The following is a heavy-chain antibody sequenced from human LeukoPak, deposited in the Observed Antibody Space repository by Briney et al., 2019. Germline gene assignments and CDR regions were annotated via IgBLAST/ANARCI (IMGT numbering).Heavy chain of an antibody. V-gene: IGHV3-15*01. Sequence: NPGGSLRLSCSASGFTFTTYGMNWVRQAPGKGLEWVGRIKSKTDGGTTDYAAPVKGRFTISRDDSKNTLYLQMNSLKTEDTAVYYCTTDYYGSGSYSPLDYWGQGTLVTVSS. J-gene: IGHJ4*02. CDR3: TTDYYGSGSYSPLDY. CDR2: IKSKTDGGTT. D-gene: IGHD3-10*01. CDR1: GFTFTTYG.